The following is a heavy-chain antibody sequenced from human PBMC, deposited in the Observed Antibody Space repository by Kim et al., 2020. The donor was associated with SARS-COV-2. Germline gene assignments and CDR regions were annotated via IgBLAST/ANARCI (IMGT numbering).Heavy chain of an antibody. Sequence: SETLSLTCTVSGGSISSSSYYWGWIRQPPGKGLEWIGSIYYSGSTYYNPSLKSRVTISVDTSKNQFSLKLSSVTAADTAVYYCARHLIVGATTAWFDPWGQGTLVTVSS. D-gene: IGHD1-26*01. V-gene: IGHV4-39*01. CDR2: IYYSGST. CDR3: ARHLIVGATTAWFDP. J-gene: IGHJ5*02. CDR1: GGSISSSSYY.